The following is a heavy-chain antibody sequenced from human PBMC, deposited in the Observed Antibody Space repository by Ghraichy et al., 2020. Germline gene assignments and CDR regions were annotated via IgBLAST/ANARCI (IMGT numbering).Heavy chain of an antibody. CDR1: GFTFSSYG. D-gene: IGHD5-18*01. J-gene: IGHJ6*02. CDR3: AKDLAGSYSYGSWYYYYYGMDV. V-gene: IGHV3-30*18. CDR2: ISYDGSNK. Sequence: GGSLRLSCAASGFTFSSYGMHWVRQAPGKGLEWVAVISYDGSNKYYADSVKGRFTISRDNSKNTLYLQMNSLRAEDTAVYYCAKDLAGSYSYGSWYYYYYGMDVWGQGTTVTVSS.